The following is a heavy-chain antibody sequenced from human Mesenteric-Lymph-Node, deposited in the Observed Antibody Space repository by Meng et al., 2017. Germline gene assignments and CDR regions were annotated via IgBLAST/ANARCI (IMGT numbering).Heavy chain of an antibody. V-gene: IGHV4-4*02. CDR1: VGSISSSNW. D-gene: IGHD2-2*01. Sequence: VHQAESRPALLKPSSTLSLPSAVSVGSISSSNWWSWVRKPPGKGLEWIGEIYHSGSNNYNPSLKSRVTISVDKSKNQFSLKLSSVTAADTAVYYCASGRKYCSSTSCYGQFDYWGQGTLVTVSS. J-gene: IGHJ4*02. CDR3: ASGRKYCSSTSCYGQFDY. CDR2: IYHSGSN.